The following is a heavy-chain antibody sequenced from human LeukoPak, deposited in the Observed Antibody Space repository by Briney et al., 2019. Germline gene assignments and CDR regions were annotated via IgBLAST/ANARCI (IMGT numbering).Heavy chain of an antibody. CDR3: ARETVVVPAYAFDI. CDR1: GYTFTGYY. D-gene: IGHD2-2*01. Sequence: ASVKVSCKASGYTFTGYYMHWVRQAPGQGLEWMGWINPNSGGTNYAQKFQGRVTMTRDTSISTAYMALSRLRSDDTAVYYCARETVVVPAYAFDIWGQGTMVTVSS. J-gene: IGHJ3*02. V-gene: IGHV1-2*02. CDR2: INPNSGGT.